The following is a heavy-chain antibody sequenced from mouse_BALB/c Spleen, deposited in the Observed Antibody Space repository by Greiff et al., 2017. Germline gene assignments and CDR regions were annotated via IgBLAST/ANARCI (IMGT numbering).Heavy chain of an antibody. V-gene: IGHV5-6*01. Sequence: EVQRVESGGDLVKPGGSLKLSCAASGFTFSSYGMSWVRQTPDKRLEWVATISSGGSYTYYPDSVKGRFTISRDNAKNTLYLQMSSLKSEDTAMYYCARLSYDGYLWFAYWGQGTLVTVSA. J-gene: IGHJ3*01. D-gene: IGHD2-3*01. CDR3: ARLSYDGYLWFAY. CDR1: GFTFSSYG. CDR2: ISSGGSYT.